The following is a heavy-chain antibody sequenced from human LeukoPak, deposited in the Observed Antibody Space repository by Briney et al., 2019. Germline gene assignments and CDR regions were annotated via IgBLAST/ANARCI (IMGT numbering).Heavy chain of an antibody. V-gene: IGHV4-30-4*08. CDR2: IYYSGST. CDR1: GGSISSYS. J-gene: IGHJ6*02. Sequence: PSETLSLTCTVSGGSISSYSWNWIRQPPGKGLEWIGYIYYSGSTYYNPSLKSRVTISVDTSKNQFSLKLSSVTAADTAVYYCARGASIRYYYYYYGMDVWGQGTTVTVSS. CDR3: ARGASIRYYYYYYGMDV.